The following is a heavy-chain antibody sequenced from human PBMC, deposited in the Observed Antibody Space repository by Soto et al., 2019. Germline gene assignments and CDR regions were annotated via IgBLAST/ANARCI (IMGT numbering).Heavy chain of an antibody. D-gene: IGHD3-22*01. CDR1: GFTFSSYG. Sequence: GGSLRLSCAASGFTFSSYGMHSVRQAPGKGLEWVAVISYDGSNKYYADSVKGRFTISRDNSKNTLYLQMNSLRAEDTAVYYCANARQEGGASSGYYPYYSYYYGMDVWGQGTTVTVSS. V-gene: IGHV3-30*18. CDR3: ANARQEGGASSGYYPYYSYYYGMDV. CDR2: ISYDGSNK. J-gene: IGHJ6*02.